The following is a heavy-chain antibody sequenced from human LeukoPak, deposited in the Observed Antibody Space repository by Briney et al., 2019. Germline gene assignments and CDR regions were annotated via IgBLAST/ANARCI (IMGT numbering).Heavy chain of an antibody. Sequence: PGGSLRLSCAASGFTFSSYGMHWVRQAPGKGLEWVAFIRYDGSNKYYADSVKGRFTISRDNSKNTLYLQMNSLRAEDTAVYYCAKDPSADLIWSWYYFDYWGQGTLVTVSS. D-gene: IGHD2-8*02. CDR3: AKDPSADLIWSWYYFDY. V-gene: IGHV3-30*02. CDR2: IRYDGSNK. J-gene: IGHJ4*02. CDR1: GFTFSSYG.